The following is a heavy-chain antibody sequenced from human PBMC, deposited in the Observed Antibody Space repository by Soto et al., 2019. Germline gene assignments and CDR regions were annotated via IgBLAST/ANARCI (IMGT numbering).Heavy chain of an antibody. CDR3: AKEMIASTLADFFDY. CDR1: GFTFSNYG. V-gene: IGHV3-23*01. D-gene: IGHD2-21*01. J-gene: IGHJ4*02. Sequence: EVQLLESGGGLIQPGGSLRLSCEDSGFTFSNYGMTWVRLAPGKGLEWVSTISGSGGRTFYADPVKGRFTISRDNSKNTLYLQMNSLRAEDTAVYYCAKEMIASTLADFFDYWGQGTLVTVSS. CDR2: ISGSGGRT.